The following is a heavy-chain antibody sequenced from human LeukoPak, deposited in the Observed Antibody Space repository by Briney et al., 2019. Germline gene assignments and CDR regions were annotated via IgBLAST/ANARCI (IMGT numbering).Heavy chain of an antibody. CDR2: IYYTGST. V-gene: IGHV4-59*11. D-gene: IGHD6-6*01. J-gene: IGHJ5*01. Sequence: SETLSLTCSVSGGSISSHYWTWIRQPPGKGLEYIGYIYYTGSTNYNPSLESRVTISIDTSKNQFSLRMNSVTTSDTAVYYCARIGEYSNPFPLDSWGQGTLVTVSS. CDR1: GGSISSHY. CDR3: ARIGEYSNPFPLDS.